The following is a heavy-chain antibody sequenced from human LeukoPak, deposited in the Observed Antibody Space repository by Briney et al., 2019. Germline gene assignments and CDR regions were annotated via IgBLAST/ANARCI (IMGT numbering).Heavy chain of an antibody. CDR2: IYSAGST. Sequence: AGGLLRLSCAASGFTVSSKYMSWVRQAPGKGLEWVSTIYSAGSTYYADSVKGRFTISRDNSKNTLYLQMDSLRVEDTAVYYCARGGSNWYNAYFDYWGHGNLVTVSS. CDR1: GFTVSSKY. J-gene: IGHJ4*01. V-gene: IGHV3-53*01. CDR3: ARGGSNWYNAYFDY. D-gene: IGHD1/OR15-1a*01.